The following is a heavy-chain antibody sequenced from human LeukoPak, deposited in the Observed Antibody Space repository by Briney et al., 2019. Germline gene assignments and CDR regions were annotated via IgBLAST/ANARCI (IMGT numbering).Heavy chain of an antibody. J-gene: IGHJ4*02. D-gene: IGHD3-22*01. CDR1: GFTFSSYE. V-gene: IGHV3-48*03. CDR2: ISSSGSTI. CDR3: AREGGYDTLDY. Sequence: PGGSLRLSCAASGFTFSSYEMNWVRQAPGKGLEWVSYISSSGSTIYYADSVKGRFTISRDKAKNSLYLQMDSLRAEDTAVYYCAREGGYDTLDYWGQGTLVTVSS.